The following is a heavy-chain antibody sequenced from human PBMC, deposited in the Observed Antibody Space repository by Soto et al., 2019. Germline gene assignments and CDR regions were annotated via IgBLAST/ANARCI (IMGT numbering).Heavy chain of an antibody. D-gene: IGHD3-9*01. CDR3: ARLIRGLRYFDWSSENWFDP. J-gene: IGHJ5*02. CDR2: IYYSGST. Sequence: SETLSLTCAVSGDSISSGYHWAWIRQPPGKGLEWVASIYYSGSTNYNPSLKSRVTISVDTSKNQFSLKLSSVTAADTAVYYCARLIRGLRYFDWSSENWFDPWGQGTLVTVSS. CDR1: GDSISSGYH. V-gene: IGHV4-38-2*01.